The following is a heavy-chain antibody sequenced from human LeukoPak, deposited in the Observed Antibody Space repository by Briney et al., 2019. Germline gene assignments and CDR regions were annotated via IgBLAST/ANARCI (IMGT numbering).Heavy chain of an antibody. Sequence: PGGSLRLSCAAAGFTFGTYGLHWVRQAPGKGLEYVSGISSHGDSTYYGNSVKGRFTISRDNSKNTLYLQMGSLRAEDMAVYYCARRNGWSIDYWGQGTLVTVSS. CDR3: ARRNGWSIDY. CDR2: ISSHGDST. CDR1: GFTFGTYG. D-gene: IGHD6-19*01. J-gene: IGHJ4*02. V-gene: IGHV3-64*01.